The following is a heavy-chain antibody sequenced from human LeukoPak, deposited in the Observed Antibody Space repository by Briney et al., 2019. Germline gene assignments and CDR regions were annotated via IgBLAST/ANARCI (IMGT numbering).Heavy chain of an antibody. CDR3: ASRSINWYRGNNWFDP. CDR2: INPGSSYI. Sequence: GGSLRLSCAASGFTFNTYDMNWVRQAPGKGLEWVSSINPGSSYIYYADSVRGRFTISRDNAKNSLYLQMNSLRAEDTAVYYCASRSINWYRGNNWFDPWGQGTLVTVSS. D-gene: IGHD6-13*01. CDR1: GFTFNTYD. V-gene: IGHV3-21*01. J-gene: IGHJ5*02.